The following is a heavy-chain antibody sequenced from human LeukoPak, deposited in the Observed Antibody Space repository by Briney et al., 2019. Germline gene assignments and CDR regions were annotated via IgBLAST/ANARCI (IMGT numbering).Heavy chain of an antibody. J-gene: IGHJ3*02. CDR1: GGTFSSYT. CDR2: IIPILGIA. CDR3: ARTSWGIVEFDAFDI. D-gene: IGHD3-22*01. Sequence: GASVKVSCKASGGTFSSYTISWVRQAPGQGLEWMGRIIPILGIANYAQKFQGRVTITADKSTSTAYMELSSLRSEDTAVYYCARTSWGIVEFDAFDIWRQGTMVTVSS. V-gene: IGHV1-69*02.